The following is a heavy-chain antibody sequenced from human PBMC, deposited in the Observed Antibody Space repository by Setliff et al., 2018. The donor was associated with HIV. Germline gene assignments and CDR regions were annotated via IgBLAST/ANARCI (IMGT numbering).Heavy chain of an antibody. D-gene: IGHD6-13*01. CDR2: IYYSGST. J-gene: IGHJ6*03. CDR1: GGSIVRYY. CDR3: ARGFGSSWGGNYYYYYMDV. Sequence: PSETLSLTCTVSGGSIVRYYWTWIRQPPGKGLEWIGYIYYSGSTNYNPSLKSRVTISVDTSKNQFSLKLSSVTAADTAVYYCARGFGSSWGGNYYYYYMDVWGKGTTVTVSS. V-gene: IGHV4-59*01.